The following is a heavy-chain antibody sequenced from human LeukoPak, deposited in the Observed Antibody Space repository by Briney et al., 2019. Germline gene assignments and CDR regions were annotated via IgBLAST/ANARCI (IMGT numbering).Heavy chain of an antibody. V-gene: IGHV3-23*01. CDR3: AKGSTFGDLNYFDS. D-gene: IGHD4-17*01. CDR1: GFTFSSYA. Sequence: GGSLRLSCAASGFTFSSYAMSWVRQAPGKGLEWVSAISGSGGSTHYADSVKGRFTISRDTSKNMLYLQMTSLRAEDTALYYCAKGSTFGDLNYFDSWGQGALVSVSS. CDR2: ISGSGGST. J-gene: IGHJ4*02.